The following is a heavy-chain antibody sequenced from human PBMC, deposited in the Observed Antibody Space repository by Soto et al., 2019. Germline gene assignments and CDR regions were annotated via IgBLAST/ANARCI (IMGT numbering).Heavy chain of an antibody. D-gene: IGHD6-19*01. V-gene: IGHV3-33*01. CDR1: GFTFSSYG. Sequence: QVQLVESGGGVVQPGRSLRLSCAASGFTFSSYGMHWVRQAPGKGLEWVAVIWYDGSNKYYADSVKGRFTISRDNSKNTLDLQMNSLRAEDTAVYYCAREPTNHPRIAVAGQDYWGQGTLVTVSS. J-gene: IGHJ4*02. CDR2: IWYDGSNK. CDR3: AREPTNHPRIAVAGQDY.